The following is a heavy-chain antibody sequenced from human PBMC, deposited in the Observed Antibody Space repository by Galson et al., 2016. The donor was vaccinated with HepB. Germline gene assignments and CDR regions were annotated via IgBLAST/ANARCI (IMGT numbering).Heavy chain of an antibody. V-gene: IGHV1-58*01. CDR3: ATYSSGWFRYYYVMDV. CDR1: GFTFTSSA. J-gene: IGHJ6*02. D-gene: IGHD6-19*01. CDR2: IVAGSGDT. Sequence: SVKVSCKASGFTFTSSAVQWVRQTRGQRLEWIGWIVAGSGDTNYAQKFHERVTITRDMSTRTAYMELSSVTAADTAVYYCATYSSGWFRYYYVMDVWGQGTTVTVSS.